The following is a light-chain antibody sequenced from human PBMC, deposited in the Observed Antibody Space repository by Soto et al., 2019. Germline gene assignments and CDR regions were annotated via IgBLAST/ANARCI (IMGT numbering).Light chain of an antibody. J-gene: IGKJ2*01. V-gene: IGKV1-39*01. CDR1: QSISSY. CDR3: KQSYSTPYT. CDR2: AAS. Sequence: DIQMTQSPSSLSASVGDRVTITCRASQSISSYLNWYQQKPGKAPKLLIYAASSLQSGVPSRFSGSGSGTDLTVTIRSIQTEDFANYYCKQSYSTPYTFGQGTKVDIK.